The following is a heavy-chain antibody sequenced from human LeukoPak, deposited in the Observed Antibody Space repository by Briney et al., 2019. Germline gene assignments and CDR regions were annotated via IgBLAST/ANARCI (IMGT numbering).Heavy chain of an antibody. V-gene: IGHV3-48*03. J-gene: IGHJ2*01. CDR3: ARDRVRLLWFGELTRGDKYFDL. CDR1: GFTFSSYE. Sequence: GGSLRLSCAASGFTFSSYEMNWVRQAPGKGLEWVSYISSSGSTIYYADSVKGRFTISRDNAKNSLYLQMNSLRAEDTAVYYCARDRVRLLWFGELTRGDKYFDLWGRGTLVTVSS. D-gene: IGHD3-10*01. CDR2: ISSSGSTI.